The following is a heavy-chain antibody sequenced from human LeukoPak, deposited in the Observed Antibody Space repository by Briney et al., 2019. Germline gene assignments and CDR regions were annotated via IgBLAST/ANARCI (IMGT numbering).Heavy chain of an antibody. V-gene: IGHV5-51*01. CDR2: IYPDDSNT. CDR1: GYPFSNYW. Sequence: GESLKISCEASGYPFSNYWIGWVRQMPGKGLEGMGMIYPDDSNTIYSPSFQGQVTISADKSSSTAYLQWSSLKASDTAMYYCARSRDSSGYYYLMWGRGTLVTVSS. D-gene: IGHD3-22*01. J-gene: IGHJ4*02. CDR3: ARSRDSSGYYYLM.